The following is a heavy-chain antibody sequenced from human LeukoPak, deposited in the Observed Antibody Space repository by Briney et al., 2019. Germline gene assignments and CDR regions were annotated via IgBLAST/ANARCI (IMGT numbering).Heavy chain of an antibody. CDR2: LSVGGEKT. Sequence: GGSLRLSCAASGFIFRNFAMSWVRQAPGNGLEWVSGLSVGGEKTFYAGSVKGRFTISRDDSNATLFLQMNSLRIEDTAVYYCAKDIEHFDSWGQGTLVTVSS. CDR1: GFIFRNFA. J-gene: IGHJ4*02. CDR3: AKDIEHFDS. D-gene: IGHD3-16*02. V-gene: IGHV3-23*01.